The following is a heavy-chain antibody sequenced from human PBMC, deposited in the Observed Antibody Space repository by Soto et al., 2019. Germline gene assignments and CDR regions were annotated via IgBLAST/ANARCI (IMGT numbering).Heavy chain of an antibody. D-gene: IGHD3-9*01. CDR2: IYPGDSDT. J-gene: IGHJ4*02. CDR1: GYSFTSYW. CDR3: ARPPMVNYDILTGYYNVEFYFDY. V-gene: IGHV5-51*01. Sequence: PGESLKISCKGSGYSFTSYWIGWVRQMPGKGLEWMGIIYPGDSDTRYSPSFQGQVTISADKSISTAYLQWSSLKASDTAMYYCARPPMVNYDILTGYYNVEFYFDYWGQGTLVTVSS.